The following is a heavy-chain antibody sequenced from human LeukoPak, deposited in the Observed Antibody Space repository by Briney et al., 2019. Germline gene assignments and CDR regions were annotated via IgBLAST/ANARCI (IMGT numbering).Heavy chain of an antibody. J-gene: IGHJ4*02. D-gene: IGHD3-9*01. CDR1: GYTFTSYG. CDR2: ISAYNGNT. V-gene: IGHV1-18*01. CDR3: ARDRRYFDWLLYYDY. Sequence: ASVKVSCKASGYTFTSYGINWVRQATGQGLEWMGWISAYNGNTNYAQKLQGRVTMTTDTSTSTAYMELRSLRSDDTAVYYCARDRRYFDWLLYYDYWGQGTLVTVSS.